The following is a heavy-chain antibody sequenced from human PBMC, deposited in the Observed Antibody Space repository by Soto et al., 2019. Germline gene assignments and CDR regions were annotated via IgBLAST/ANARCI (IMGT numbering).Heavy chain of an antibody. CDR3: VAVDYGDY. CDR1: GYTFTSYA. CDR2: INAGNGNT. Sequence: QVQLVQSGAEVKKPGASVKVSCKTSGYTFTSYAVHWARQAPGQRLEWMGWINAGNGNTEYSQKFQGRVTFTRDTSASTVHMELSSLRSEDTAVYYCVAVDYGDYWGQGTLVTVSS. J-gene: IGHJ4*02. V-gene: IGHV1-3*01. D-gene: IGHD6-19*01.